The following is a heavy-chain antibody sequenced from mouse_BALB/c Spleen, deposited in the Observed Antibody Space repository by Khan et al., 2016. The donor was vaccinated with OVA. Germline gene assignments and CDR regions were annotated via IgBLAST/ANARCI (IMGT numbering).Heavy chain of an antibody. CDR3: AKFYYGSVSDWYFDV. V-gene: IGHV2-3*01. D-gene: IGHD1-1*01. Sequence: QVQLKESGPGLVAPSQSLSITCTVSGFSLTSYGVSWVRQPPGKGLEWLGILWGDGSTNYHSALISRLSISQDNSKRPVFLQLNSLQTDDTATYYCAKFYYGSVSDWYFDVWGAGTTVTVSS. CDR1: GFSLTSYG. J-gene: IGHJ1*01. CDR2: LWGDGST.